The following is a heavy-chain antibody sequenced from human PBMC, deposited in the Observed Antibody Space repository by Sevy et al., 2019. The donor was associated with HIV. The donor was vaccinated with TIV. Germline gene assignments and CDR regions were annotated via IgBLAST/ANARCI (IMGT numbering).Heavy chain of an antibody. D-gene: IGHD3-16*01. J-gene: IGHJ4*02. CDR3: AHETFGRFES. V-gene: IGHV3-7*01. Sequence: GESLKISCAASGFTFSANWMNWVRQAPGKGLEWVANIKADGSDKHYVDSVEGRFTISSDNAKNLLFLQMNSLRVEDTAVYYCAHETFGRFESWGQGTLVTVSS. CDR1: GFTFSANW. CDR2: IKADGSDK.